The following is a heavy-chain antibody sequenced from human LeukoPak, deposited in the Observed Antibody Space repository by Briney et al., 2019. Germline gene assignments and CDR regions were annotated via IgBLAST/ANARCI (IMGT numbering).Heavy chain of an antibody. Sequence: GGSLRLSCAASGFTFSSYSMNWVRQAPGKGLEWVSPISSSSSYIYYADSVKGRFTISRDNAKNSLYLQMNSLRAEDTAVYYCARDGRFAVPPGYYYYMDVWGKGTTVTVSS. V-gene: IGHV3-21*01. D-gene: IGHD3-3*01. J-gene: IGHJ6*03. CDR2: ISSSSSYI. CDR1: GFTFSSYS. CDR3: ARDGRFAVPPGYYYYMDV.